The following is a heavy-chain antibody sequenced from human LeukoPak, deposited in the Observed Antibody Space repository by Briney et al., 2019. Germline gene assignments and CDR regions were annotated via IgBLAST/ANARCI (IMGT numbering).Heavy chain of an antibody. Sequence: GASVKVSCKASGGTFSSYAISWVRQAPGQGLEWMGRIIPIFGTANYAQKFQGRVTITTDESTSTAYMELSSLRSEDTAMYYCARGGGNSRLGGYYYYYMDVWGKGTTVTVSS. CDR1: GGTFSSYA. CDR2: IIPIFGTA. J-gene: IGHJ6*03. D-gene: IGHD4-23*01. V-gene: IGHV1-69*05. CDR3: ARGGGNSRLGGYYYYYMDV.